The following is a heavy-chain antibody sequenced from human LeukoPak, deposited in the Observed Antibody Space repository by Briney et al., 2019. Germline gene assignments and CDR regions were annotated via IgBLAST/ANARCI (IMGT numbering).Heavy chain of an antibody. J-gene: IGHJ3*02. D-gene: IGHD2-2*03. CDR3: ASMDIVVVPAAMSAFDI. Sequence: GASVKVSCKASGGTFGSYAISWVRQAPGQGLEWMGGIIPIFGTANYAQKFQGRVTITTDESTSTAYMELSSLRSEDTAVYYCASMDIVVVPAAMSAFDIWGQGTMVTVSS. V-gene: IGHV1-69*05. CDR1: GGTFGSYA. CDR2: IIPIFGTA.